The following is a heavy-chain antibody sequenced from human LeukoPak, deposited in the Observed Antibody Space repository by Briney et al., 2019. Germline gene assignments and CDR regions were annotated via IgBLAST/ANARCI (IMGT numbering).Heavy chain of an antibody. CDR2: INQGGRDT. Sequence: GGSLRLSCVVSGFTFSSYAMSWVRQAPGKGLEWVANINQGGRDTNYVDSVKGRFTISRDNAKNSLYLQMNSLRAEDTAVYYCARDHGSGKKWGQGTLVTVSS. CDR3: ARDHGSGKK. J-gene: IGHJ4*02. D-gene: IGHD3-10*01. V-gene: IGHV3-7*01. CDR1: GFTFSSYA.